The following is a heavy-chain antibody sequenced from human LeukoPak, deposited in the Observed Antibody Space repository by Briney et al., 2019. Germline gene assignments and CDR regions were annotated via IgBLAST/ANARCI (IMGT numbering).Heavy chain of an antibody. V-gene: IGHV3-30*02. CDR2: IRYDGSNK. D-gene: IGHD3-3*01. J-gene: IGHJ4*02. CDR1: GFTFSSYG. Sequence: PGGFLRLSCAASGFTFSSYGMHWVRQAPGKGLEWVAFIRYDGSNKYYADSVKGRFTISRDNSKNTLYLQMNSLRAEDTAVYYCAKELLRFLEWFDYWGQGTLVTVSS. CDR3: AKELLRFLEWFDY.